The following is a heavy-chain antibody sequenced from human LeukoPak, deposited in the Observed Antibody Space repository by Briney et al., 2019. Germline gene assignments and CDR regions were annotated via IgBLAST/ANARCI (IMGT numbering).Heavy chain of an antibody. CDR2: IYSGGSI. J-gene: IGHJ4*02. Sequence: GGSLRLSCAASGFTISSNYMSWVRQAPGKGLEWVSVIYSGGSIYYADSVKGRFTISRDNSKNTLYLQMNSLRAEDTAVYYCASADMVATRGYFDYWGQGTLVTVSS. D-gene: IGHD5-12*01. V-gene: IGHV3-66*02. CDR3: ASADMVATRGYFDY. CDR1: GFTISSNY.